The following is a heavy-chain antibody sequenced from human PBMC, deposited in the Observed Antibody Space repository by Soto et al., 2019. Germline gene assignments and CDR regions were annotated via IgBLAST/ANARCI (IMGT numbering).Heavy chain of an antibody. CDR1: GGSFSAYY. CDR3: VSQRTSVLTQAYFDY. J-gene: IGHJ4*02. Sequence: PSETLSLTCAVYGGSFSAYYWSWIRQPPGKGLEWIGYIYYSGSANYSPSLKSRVTISVDTSKNEFSLKLSSATAADTAVYFCVSQRTSVLTQAYFDYWGPGALVTVSS. CDR2: IYYSGSA. D-gene: IGHD2-8*01. V-gene: IGHV4-34*01.